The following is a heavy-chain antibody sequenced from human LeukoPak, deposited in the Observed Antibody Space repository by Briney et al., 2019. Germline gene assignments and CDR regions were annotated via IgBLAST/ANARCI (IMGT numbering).Heavy chain of an antibody. V-gene: IGHV3-11*01. CDR3: AREKYSSSWYQGSWFDP. D-gene: IGHD6-13*01. Sequence: PGGTLRLSCAASGFTFSDYYMSWIRQAPGKGLEWVSYISSSGSTIYYADSVKGRFTISRDNAKNSLYLQMNSLRAEDTAVYYCAREKYSSSWYQGSWFDPWGQGTLVTVSS. CDR2: ISSSGSTI. J-gene: IGHJ5*02. CDR1: GFTFSDYY.